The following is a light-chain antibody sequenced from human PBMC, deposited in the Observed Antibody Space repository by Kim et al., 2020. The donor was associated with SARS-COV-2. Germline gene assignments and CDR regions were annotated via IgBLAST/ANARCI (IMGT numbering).Light chain of an antibody. J-gene: IGLJ2*01. CDR3: SSYTSSSTLV. Sequence: QSALTLPASVSESPGQSITISCTGTSSDVGGYNYVSWYQQHPGKAPKLMIYDVSKRPSGVSNRFSGSKSVKTASLTISGLQAEDEADYYCSSYTSSSTLVFGGGTQLTVL. CDR2: DVS. V-gene: IGLV2-14*01. CDR1: SSDVGGYNY.